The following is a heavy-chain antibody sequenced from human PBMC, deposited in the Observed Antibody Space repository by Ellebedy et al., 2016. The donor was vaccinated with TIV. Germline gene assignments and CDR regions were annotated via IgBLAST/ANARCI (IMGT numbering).Heavy chain of an antibody. CDR1: GFTFSTYG. J-gene: IGHJ4*02. Sequence: GESLKISCAASGFTFSTYGMHWVRQAPGKGLAWVAVIWYDGRNKYYADSVKGRFTISRDNSKNTLYLQMNSLRAEDTAVYYCARDWVDYYGSGSAPLGYWGQGTLVTVSS. D-gene: IGHD3-10*01. V-gene: IGHV3-33*08. CDR2: IWYDGRNK. CDR3: ARDWVDYYGSGSAPLGY.